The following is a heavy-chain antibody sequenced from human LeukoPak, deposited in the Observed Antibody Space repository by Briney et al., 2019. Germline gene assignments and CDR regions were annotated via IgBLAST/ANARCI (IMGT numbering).Heavy chain of an antibody. Sequence: GGSLRLSCAASGFTFSSYWMSWVRQAPGKGLEWVANIKQDGSEKYYVDSVKGRFTISRDNAKNSLYLQMNSLRAEDTAVYYCASNLGYRYGLRLYWGQGTLVTVSS. CDR1: GFTFSSYW. J-gene: IGHJ4*02. V-gene: IGHV3-7*01. CDR2: IKQDGSEK. D-gene: IGHD5-18*01. CDR3: ASNLGYRYGLRLY.